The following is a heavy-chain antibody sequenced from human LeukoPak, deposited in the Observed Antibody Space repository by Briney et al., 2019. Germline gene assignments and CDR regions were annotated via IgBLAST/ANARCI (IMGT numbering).Heavy chain of an antibody. CDR1: GFTFDDYG. J-gene: IGHJ4*02. D-gene: IGHD1-26*01. CDR2: ISSSSSYI. V-gene: IGHV3-21*01. Sequence: GGSLRLSCAASGFTFDDYGMSWVRQAPGKGLEWVSSISSSSSYIYYADSVKGRFTISRDNAKNSLYLQMNSLRAEDTAVYYCASEWEHDFWGQGTLVTVSS. CDR3: ASEWEHDF.